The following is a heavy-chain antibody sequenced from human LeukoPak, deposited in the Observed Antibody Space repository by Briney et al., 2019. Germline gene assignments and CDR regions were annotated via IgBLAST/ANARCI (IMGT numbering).Heavy chain of an antibody. V-gene: IGHV1-2*02. CDR3: ARATMVRGVILHHFDY. CDR2: INPNSGGT. D-gene: IGHD3-10*01. CDR1: GYTFTGYY. J-gene: IGHJ4*02. Sequence: ASVKVSCKASGYTFTGYYMHWVRQAPGQGLEWMGWINPNSGGTNYAQKFQGRVTMTRDTSISIAYMELSRLRSDDTAVYYCARATMVRGVILHHFDYWGQGTLVTVSS.